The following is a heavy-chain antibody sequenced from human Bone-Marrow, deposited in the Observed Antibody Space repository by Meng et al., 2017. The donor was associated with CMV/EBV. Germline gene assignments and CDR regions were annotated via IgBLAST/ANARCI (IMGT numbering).Heavy chain of an antibody. CDR1: GFSFSSHE. J-gene: IGHJ6*02. CDR2: IGSSGTNI. D-gene: IGHD2-2*01. V-gene: IGHV3-48*03. Sequence: GSLKISCAGSGFSFSSHEMNWVRQAPGKGLEWISYIGSSGTNIYYADSVRGRFTVSRDNAKNSLYLQMNSLTVEDTGVYYCARDKVVVVPAPLFGMDVWGQGTTVTVSS. CDR3: ARDKVVVVPAPLFGMDV.